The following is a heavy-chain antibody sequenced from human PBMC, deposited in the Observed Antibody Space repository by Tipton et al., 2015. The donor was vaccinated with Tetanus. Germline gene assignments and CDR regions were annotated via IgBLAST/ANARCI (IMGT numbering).Heavy chain of an antibody. V-gene: IGHV3-74*01. CDR2: INSDGSST. J-gene: IGHJ4*02. CDR1: GFTFSNYY. CDR3: TRDRLAYCSGGFCYGPLAS. D-gene: IGHD2-15*01. Sequence: SLRLSCAASGFTFSNYYMHWVRQAPGKGLVWVSRINSDGSSTSYADSVKGRFTISRDNAKNTLHLQMNSLAAEDTAVYYCTRDRLAYCSGGFCYGPLASWGQGTLVTVSS.